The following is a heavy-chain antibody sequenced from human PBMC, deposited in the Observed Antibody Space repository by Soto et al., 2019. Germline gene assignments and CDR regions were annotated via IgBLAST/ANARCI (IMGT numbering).Heavy chain of an antibody. Sequence: PGGSLRLSCAASGFTFDDYTMHWVRQAPGKGLEWVSLISWDGGSTYYADSVKGRFTISRDNSKNSLYLQMNSLRTEDTALYYCAKDGKLGDGYSYYFDYWGQGTLVTVPQ. CDR1: GFTFDDYT. CDR3: AKDGKLGDGYSYYFDY. J-gene: IGHJ4*02. V-gene: IGHV3-43*01. CDR2: ISWDGGST. D-gene: IGHD2-15*01.